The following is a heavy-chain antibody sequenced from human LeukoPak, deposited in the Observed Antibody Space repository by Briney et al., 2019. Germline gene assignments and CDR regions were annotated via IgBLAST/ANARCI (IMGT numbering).Heavy chain of an antibody. CDR3: ARVQTTWSYYFDY. CDR2: IYLGGNT. CDR1: GFTVSSNY. V-gene: IGHV3-53*01. J-gene: IGHJ4*02. D-gene: IGHD1-7*01. Sequence: GGSLRLSCAASGFTVSSNYMSWVRQAPGKGLEWVSVIYLGGNTYYADSVKGRFTISRDNSKNTLYLQMNSLRAEDTAVYYCARVQTTWSYYFDYWGQGTLVTVSS.